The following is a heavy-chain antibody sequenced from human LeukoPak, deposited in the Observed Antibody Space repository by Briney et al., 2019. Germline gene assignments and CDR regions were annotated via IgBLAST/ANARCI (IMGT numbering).Heavy chain of an antibody. CDR2: ISYDGSNK. Sequence: GRSLRLSCAASGFTFSSYGMHWVRQAPGKGLEWVAVISYDGSNKYYADSVKGRFTISRDNSKNTLYLQLNSLRAEDTAVYYCAREDSLMDVWGKGTTVTVSS. CDR1: GFTFSSYG. CDR3: AREDSLMDV. D-gene: IGHD2-15*01. V-gene: IGHV3-30*03. J-gene: IGHJ6*03.